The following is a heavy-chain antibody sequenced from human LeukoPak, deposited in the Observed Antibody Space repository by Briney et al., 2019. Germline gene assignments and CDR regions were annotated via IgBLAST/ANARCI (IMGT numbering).Heavy chain of an antibody. V-gene: IGHV4-4*07. CDR3: ARDPGYNWFDP. Sequence: PSETLSLTCTVSGGSISNYWSWIRRPAGKGLEWIGRIYTSGSTNYNPSLKSRVTMSVDTSKNQFSLKLSSVTAADTAVYYCARDPGYNWFDPWGQGTLVTVSS. CDR2: IYTSGST. J-gene: IGHJ5*02. CDR1: GGSISNY. D-gene: IGHD3-10*01.